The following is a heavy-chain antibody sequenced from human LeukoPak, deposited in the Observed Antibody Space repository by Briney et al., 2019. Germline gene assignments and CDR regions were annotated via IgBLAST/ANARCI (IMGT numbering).Heavy chain of an antibody. CDR1: GFTFSSYS. CDR3: ARGPGSGHYFDY. Sequence: GGSLRLSCAASGFTFSSYSMNWVRQAPGKGPEWVSYISSSSGTIYYADSVKGRFTISRDNAENSLYLQMNSLRAEDTAVYYCARGPGSGHYFDYWGQGTLVTVSS. D-gene: IGHD2-15*01. J-gene: IGHJ4*02. V-gene: IGHV3-48*04. CDR2: ISSSSGTI.